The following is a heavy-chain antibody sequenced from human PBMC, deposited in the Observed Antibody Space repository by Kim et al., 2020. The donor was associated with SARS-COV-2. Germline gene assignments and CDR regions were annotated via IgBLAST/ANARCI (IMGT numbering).Heavy chain of an antibody. V-gene: IGHV3-11*01. J-gene: IGHJ6*03. CDR3: ARALKQRYCSSTSCYLPHLGYYYYYMDV. CDR1: GFTFSDYY. Sequence: LSLTCAASGFTFSDYYMSWIRQAPGKGLEWASYISSSGSTIYYADSVKGRFTISRDNAKNSLYLQMNSLRAEDTAVYYCARALKQRYCSSTSCYLPHLGYYYYYMDVWGKGTTVTVSS. CDR2: ISSSGSTI. D-gene: IGHD2-2*01.